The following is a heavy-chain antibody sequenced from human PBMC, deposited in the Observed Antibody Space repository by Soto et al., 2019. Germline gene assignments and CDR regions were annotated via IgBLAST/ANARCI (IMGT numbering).Heavy chain of an antibody. V-gene: IGHV3-33*01. D-gene: IGHD6-19*01. CDR2: IWYDGSNK. Sequence: PGGSLRLSCAASGFTFSSYGMHWVRQAPGKGLEWVAVIWYDGSNKYYADSVKGRFTISRDNSKNTLYLQMNSLRAEDTAVYYCARDRNYLHPVHLSGWYDYWGQGTLVTASS. J-gene: IGHJ4*02. CDR1: GFTFSSYG. CDR3: ARDRNYLHPVHLSGWYDY.